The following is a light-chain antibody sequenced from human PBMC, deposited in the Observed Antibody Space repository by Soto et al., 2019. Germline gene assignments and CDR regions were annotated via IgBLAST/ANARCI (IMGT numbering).Light chain of an antibody. CDR1: ESISGW. CDR2: KAS. V-gene: IGKV1-5*03. J-gene: IGKJ2*01. Sequence: DIQMTQSPSTLSASVGDRVIITCRASESISGWLAWYQQKPGRAPNLLIYKASSLASGVPSRFSGSGSGTEFTLTISSLQFDDFATYYCQQYNSYPYTFGQGTNLEIK. CDR3: QQYNSYPYT.